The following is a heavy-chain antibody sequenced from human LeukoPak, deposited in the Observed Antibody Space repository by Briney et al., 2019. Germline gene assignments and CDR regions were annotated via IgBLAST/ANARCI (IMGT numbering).Heavy chain of an antibody. CDR1: GYTFTSYG. CDR3: ARGFKGDYYDSSGYYYAPYYYYYYGMDV. D-gene: IGHD3-22*01. V-gene: IGHV1-18*01. Sequence: ASVKVSCTASGYTFTSYGISWVRQAPGQGLEWMGWISAYNGNTNYAQKLQGRVTMTTDTSTSTAYMELRSLRSDDTAVYYCARGFKGDYYDSSGYYYAPYYYYYYGMDVWGQGTTVTVSS. CDR2: ISAYNGNT. J-gene: IGHJ6*02.